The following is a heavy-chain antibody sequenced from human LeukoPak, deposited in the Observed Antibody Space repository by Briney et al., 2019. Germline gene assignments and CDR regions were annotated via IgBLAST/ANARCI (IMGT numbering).Heavy chain of an antibody. Sequence: PSETLALTCTVSTGSISSYYWRWIRQPPGKALEWIGDIYYTGSTYYNPSRKRPVTISVHTSKHPSSLKLSSVTAADTAVYYCATGSPLPLDFWGQGTLVTVSS. CDR3: ATGSPLPLDF. J-gene: IGHJ4*02. CDR2: IYYTGST. V-gene: IGHV4-59*08. CDR1: TGSISSYY. D-gene: IGHD1-1*01.